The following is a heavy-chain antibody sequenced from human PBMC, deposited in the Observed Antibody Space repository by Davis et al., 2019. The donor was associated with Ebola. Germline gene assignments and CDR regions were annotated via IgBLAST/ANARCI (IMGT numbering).Heavy chain of an antibody. CDR2: ISWNGGTL. J-gene: IGHJ4*02. V-gene: IGHV3-9*01. Sequence: GGSLRLSCAVSGFIFEDFAMHWVRQPPGKGLEWVSGISWNGGTLDYADSVKGRFTVSRQNSKNSLYLQMNSLRPEDTAFYYCAKARGGYSGFDHWGQGTLVTVSS. CDR3: AKARGGYSGFDH. D-gene: IGHD2-15*01. CDR1: GFIFEDFA.